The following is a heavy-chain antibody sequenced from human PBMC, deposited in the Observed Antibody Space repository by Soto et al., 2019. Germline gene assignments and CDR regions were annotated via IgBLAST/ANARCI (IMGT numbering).Heavy chain of an antibody. D-gene: IGHD3-3*01. Sequence: SETLSLTCTVSGGSISSSSYYWGWIRQPPGKGLEWIGSIYYSGSTYYNPSLKSRVTISVDTSKNQFSLKLSSVTAADTAVYYCARLDFWSGYTPLKYYYMDVWGKGTTVTVSS. V-gene: IGHV4-39*01. CDR1: GGSISSSSYY. CDR2: IYYSGST. CDR3: ARLDFWSGYTPLKYYYMDV. J-gene: IGHJ6*03.